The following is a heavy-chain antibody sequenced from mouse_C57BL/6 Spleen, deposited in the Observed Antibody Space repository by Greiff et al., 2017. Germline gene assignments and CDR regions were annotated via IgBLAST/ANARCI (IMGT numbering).Heavy chain of an antibody. D-gene: IGHD1-1*01. V-gene: IGHV1-69*01. CDR2: IDPSDSYT. CDR3: ARGTTVVATDY. J-gene: IGHJ2*01. Sequence: VQLQQPGAKLVMPGASVKLSCKASGYTFTSYWMHWVKQRPGQGLEWIGEIDPSDSYTNYNQKFKGKSTLTVDKSSSTAYMQLSSLTSEDSAVYYCARGTTVVATDYWGQGTTLTVSS. CDR1: GYTFTSYW.